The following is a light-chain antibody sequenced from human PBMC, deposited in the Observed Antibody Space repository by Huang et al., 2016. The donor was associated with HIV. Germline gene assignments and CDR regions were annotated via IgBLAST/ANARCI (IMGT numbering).Light chain of an antibody. Sequence: EIVLTQSPATLSLSPGERATLSCRASQSVRSSVAWYQQKPGQTPRLLMYDTSIRATGIPGRISGSGSGTDFTLTISSLEPEDSAIYYCQQRANWPLTFGGGTKVEIK. CDR1: QSVRSS. V-gene: IGKV3-11*01. CDR2: DTS. J-gene: IGKJ4*01. CDR3: QQRANWPLT.